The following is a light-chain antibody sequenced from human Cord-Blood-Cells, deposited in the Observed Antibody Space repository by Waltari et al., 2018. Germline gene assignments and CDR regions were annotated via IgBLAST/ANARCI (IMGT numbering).Light chain of an antibody. CDR1: QSVSSY. CDR3: QQRSNWGFT. J-gene: IGKJ3*01. V-gene: IGKV3-11*01. CDR2: DAS. Sequence: EIVLTQSPATLSLSPGERATLSCRASQSVSSYLAGYQQQPGQAPRLLIYDASNRATGIPARFSGSGSGTDFTLTISSLEPEDFAVYYCQQRSNWGFTFGPGTKVDIK.